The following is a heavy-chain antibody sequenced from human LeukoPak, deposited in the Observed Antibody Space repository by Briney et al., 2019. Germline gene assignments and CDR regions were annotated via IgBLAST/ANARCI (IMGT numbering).Heavy chain of an antibody. J-gene: IGHJ5*02. Sequence: GSSVKVSCKASGGTFSSYAISWVRQAPGQGLEWMGGIIPIFGIANYAQKFQGRVTITADESTSTAYMELSSLRSEDTAVYYCARDRRLYVFDQLPENNWFDPWGQGTLVTVSS. CDR3: ARDRRLYVFDQLPENNWFDP. CDR2: IIPIFGIA. CDR1: GGTFSSYA. D-gene: IGHD2-2*01. V-gene: IGHV1-69*01.